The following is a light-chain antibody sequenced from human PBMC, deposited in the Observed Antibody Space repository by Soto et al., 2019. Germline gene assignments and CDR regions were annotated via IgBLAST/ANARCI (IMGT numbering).Light chain of an antibody. Sequence: QSVLTQPPSVSGAPGQRVTISCTGCSSDIGAGYDVHWYQQLPGAAPKLLIYGNSDRPSGVPDRFSGSKSGTSASLAITGLQAEDEADYYCQSYDSSLSVLYVFGTGTKLTVL. CDR3: QSYDSSLSVLYV. V-gene: IGLV1-40*01. CDR2: GNS. J-gene: IGLJ1*01. CDR1: SSDIGAGYD.